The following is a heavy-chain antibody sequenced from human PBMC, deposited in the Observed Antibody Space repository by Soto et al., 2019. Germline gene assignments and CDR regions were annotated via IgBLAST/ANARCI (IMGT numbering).Heavy chain of an antibody. CDR2: IYYGGTT. J-gene: IGHJ3*02. CDR3: ARSYDFWSGDDAFDI. V-gene: IGHV4-59*01. CDR1: GGSISSYY. Sequence: PSETLSLTCTVSGGSISSYYWSWIRQPPGKGLEWIGYIYYGGTTNYNPSLKSRVTISVDTSKNQFSLKLSSVTAADTAVYYCARSYDFWSGDDAFDIWGQGTMVTVSS. D-gene: IGHD3-3*01.